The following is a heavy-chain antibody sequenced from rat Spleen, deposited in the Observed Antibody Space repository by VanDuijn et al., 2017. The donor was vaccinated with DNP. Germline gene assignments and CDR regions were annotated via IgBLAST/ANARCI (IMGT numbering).Heavy chain of an antibody. J-gene: IGHJ3*01. D-gene: IGHD1-12*02. Sequence: QIQLQQSEAELAKPGSSVKISCRASGYTFTTYYIGWIKQTTGQGLEYIGYINTGSGTTNYNEKFRDKATLTVDTSSSTAFMQLSSLTPDDSAVYYCASSYFYDGTYYPFTYWGQGTLVTVSS. CDR3: ASSYFYDGTYYPFTY. CDR1: GYTFTTYY. V-gene: IGHV1-43*01. CDR2: INTGSGTT.